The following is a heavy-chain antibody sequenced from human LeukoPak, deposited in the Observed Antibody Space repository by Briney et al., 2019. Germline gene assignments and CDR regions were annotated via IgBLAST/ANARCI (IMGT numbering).Heavy chain of an antibody. V-gene: IGHV3-21*04. CDR3: AKVSSSWYSGYFDY. CDR1: GFTFSSYS. CDR2: ISSSSSYI. D-gene: IGHD6-13*01. Sequence: PGGSLRLSCAASGFTFSSYSMNWVRQAPGKGLEWVSSISSSSSYIYSADSVKGRFTISRDNSKNTLYLQMNSLRAEDTAVYYCAKVSSSWYSGYFDYWGQGTLVTVSS. J-gene: IGHJ4*02.